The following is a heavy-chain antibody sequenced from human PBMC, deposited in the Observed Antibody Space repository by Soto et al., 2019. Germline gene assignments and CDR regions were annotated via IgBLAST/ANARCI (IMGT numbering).Heavy chain of an antibody. J-gene: IGHJ6*02. CDR2: IYYSGRT. CDR1: GGSISSSSYY. Sequence: QLQLQESGPGLVKPSETLSLTCTVSGGSISSSSYYWGWIRQPPGKGLEWIGSIYYSGRTYYNPSLKSRVTISVDTFNNQFSLKLSSVTAADTAVYYCARVVRYYGVDVWGQGTTVTVSS. D-gene: IGHD3-10*01. CDR3: ARVVRYYGVDV. V-gene: IGHV4-39*01.